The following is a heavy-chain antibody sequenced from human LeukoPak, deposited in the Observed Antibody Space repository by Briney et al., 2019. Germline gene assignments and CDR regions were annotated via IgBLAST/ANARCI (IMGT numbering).Heavy chain of an antibody. D-gene: IGHD2-2*01. CDR2: IEPDGSEK. V-gene: IGHV3-7*01. CDR3: ARSSTSLNKFGMDV. Sequence: PGGSLRLSCEASGFTFSSYWMTWVRQAPGKGLEWVANIEPDGSEKYNVDSVKGRFTISRDNAKNSLYLQMNSLSAEDTAVYYCARSSTSLNKFGMDVWGQGTTVTVSS. CDR1: GFTFSSYW. J-gene: IGHJ6*02.